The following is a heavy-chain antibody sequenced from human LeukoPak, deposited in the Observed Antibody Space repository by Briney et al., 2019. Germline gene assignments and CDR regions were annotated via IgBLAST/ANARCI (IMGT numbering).Heavy chain of an antibody. CDR3: AIDLSMDDYYYESSGSSFDY. CDR1: GFTLSSYA. V-gene: IGHV3-23*01. D-gene: IGHD3-22*01. CDR2: ISGNAGST. J-gene: IGHJ4*02. Sequence: AGGSLRLSCAASGFTLSSYAMSWVRQAPGKGLEWVSLISGNAGSTYYADSVKGRFTISRDITKNTLYLQMNSLRAEDTAVYYCAIDLSMDDYYYESSGSSFDYWGQGTLVTVSS.